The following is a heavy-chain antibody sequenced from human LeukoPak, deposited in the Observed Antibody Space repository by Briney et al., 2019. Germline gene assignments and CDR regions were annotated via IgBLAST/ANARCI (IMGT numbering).Heavy chain of an antibody. Sequence: SETLSLTCTVSGGSISGYYWTWLRQPAGKGLEWIGRIYSSGDTTYNPSLKGRVTMSIDTSKNHFSLKLKSVTAADTAVYYCAREPLPWGQGTLVTVSS. CDR3: AREPLP. CDR1: GGSISGYY. J-gene: IGHJ5*02. CDR2: IYSSGDT. V-gene: IGHV4-4*07.